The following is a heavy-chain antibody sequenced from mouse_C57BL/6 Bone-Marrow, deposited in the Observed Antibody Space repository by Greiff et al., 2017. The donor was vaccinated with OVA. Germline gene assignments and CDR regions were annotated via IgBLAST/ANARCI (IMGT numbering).Heavy chain of an antibody. CDR2: IYPRDGST. D-gene: IGHD1-1*01. J-gene: IGHJ1*03. Sequence: QVQLQQSDAELVKPGASVKISCKVSGYTFTDHTIHWMKQRPEQGLEWIGYIYPRDGSTKYNEKFKGKATLTADKSSSTAYMQLNSLTSEDSAVYFCARSLYYYGSSYGTYWYFDVWGTGTTVTVSS. CDR3: ARSLYYYGSSYGTYWYFDV. V-gene: IGHV1-78*01. CDR1: GYTFTDHT.